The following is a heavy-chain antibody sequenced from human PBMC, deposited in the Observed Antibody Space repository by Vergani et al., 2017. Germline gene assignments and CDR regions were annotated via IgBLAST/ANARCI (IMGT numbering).Heavy chain of an antibody. V-gene: IGHV4-39*07. D-gene: IGHD2-2*01. CDR3: ARDPVVVVPAAKHERRELDGY. Sequence: QLQLQESGPGLVKPSETLSLTCTVSGGSISSSSYYWGWIRQPPGKGLEWIGIIYYSGSTYYNPSLKSRVTISVDTSKNQFSLKLSSVTAADTAVYYCARDPVVVVPAAKHERRELDGYWGQGTLVTVSS. J-gene: IGHJ4*02. CDR1: GGSISSSSYY. CDR2: IYYSGST.